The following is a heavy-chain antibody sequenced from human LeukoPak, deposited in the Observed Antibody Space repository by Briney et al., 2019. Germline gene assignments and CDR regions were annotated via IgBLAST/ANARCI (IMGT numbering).Heavy chain of an antibody. CDR1: GFTISSNY. CDR3: ARSSRHLLFDY. D-gene: IGHD3-10*01. J-gene: IGHJ4*02. V-gene: IGHV3-66*01. CDR2: IYSGGSGGST. Sequence: GGSLRLSCAASGFTISSNYMSWVRQAPGKGLEWVSVIYSGGSGGSTYYADSVKGRFTISRDNSKNTLYLQMNSLRAEDTAVYYCARSSRHLLFDYWGQGTLVTVSS.